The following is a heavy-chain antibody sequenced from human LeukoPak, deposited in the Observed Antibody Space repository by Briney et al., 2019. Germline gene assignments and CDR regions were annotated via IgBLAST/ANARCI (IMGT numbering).Heavy chain of an antibody. J-gene: IGHJ4*02. V-gene: IGHV3-48*04. CDR1: GFTFSSYS. Sequence: PGGSLRLSCAASGFTFSSYSMNWVRQAPGKGLEWVSYISSSSSTTYYADSVKGRFTISRDNAKNSLYLQMNSLRAEDTAVYYCARDGKERGYGYGMGGFDYWGQGTLVTVSS. CDR2: ISSSSSTT. CDR3: ARDGKERGYGYGMGGFDY. D-gene: IGHD5-18*01.